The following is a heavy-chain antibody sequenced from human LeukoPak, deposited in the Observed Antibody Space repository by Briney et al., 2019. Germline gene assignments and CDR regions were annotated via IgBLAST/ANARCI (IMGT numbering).Heavy chain of an antibody. CDR1: GDSVTSGGYL. Sequence: SETLSLTCTVSGDSVTSGGYLWTWIRQHPGKGLDWIGYISNSGTTSYNPSLRSQVSISVDTSNNQFSLRLSSVTAADTAVYYCARDVVVTSSPDAFDIWGQGTMVTVSS. CDR2: ISNSGTT. CDR3: ARDVVVTSSPDAFDI. V-gene: IGHV4-31*01. J-gene: IGHJ3*02. D-gene: IGHD2-21*02.